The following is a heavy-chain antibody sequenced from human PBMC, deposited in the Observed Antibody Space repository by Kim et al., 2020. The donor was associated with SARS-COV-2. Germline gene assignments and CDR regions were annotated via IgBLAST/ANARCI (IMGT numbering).Heavy chain of an antibody. CDR3: TAWSWVLTGYWGINDAFDI. J-gene: IGHJ3*02. D-gene: IGHD3-9*01. CDR2: IKSKTDGGTT. V-gene: IGHV3-15*01. CDR1: GFTFSNAW. Sequence: GGSLRLSCAASGFTFSNAWMSWVRQAPGKGLEWVGRIKSKTDGGTTDYAAPVKGRFTISRDDSKNTLYLQMNSLKTEDTAVYYCTAWSWVLTGYWGINDAFDIWGQGTMVTVSS.